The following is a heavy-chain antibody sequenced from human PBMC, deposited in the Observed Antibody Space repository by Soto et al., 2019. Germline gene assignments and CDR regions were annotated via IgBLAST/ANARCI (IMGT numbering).Heavy chain of an antibody. J-gene: IGHJ4*02. V-gene: IGHV4-4*07. CDR3: ARDKSQTGLYYYTFDS. D-gene: IGHD3-22*01. CDR1: GDSISNYY. CDR2: ISTSGST. Sequence: PSETLSLTCTVSGDSISNYYWSWIRQAAGKGLEWIGHISTSGSTNYNPSLKSRVTMSVDTSKNQFSLRLNSVTAADTAVYYCARDKSQTGLYYYTFDSWGQGILVTVYS.